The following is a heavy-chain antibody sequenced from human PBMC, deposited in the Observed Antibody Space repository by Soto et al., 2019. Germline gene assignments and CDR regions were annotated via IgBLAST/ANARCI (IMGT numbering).Heavy chain of an antibody. Sequence: EVQVVESGGGLVQPGGSLRLSCAASGFSVTNNYMNWVRQAPGKGLEWVSIIDIGGNTYYADSVKDRFTISRDNSMNTLYLHMDSRRAEDTAVYYCARGRGSTGYLGREPYFDYWGQGPLVTVSP. CDR3: ARGRGSTGYLGREPYFDY. D-gene: IGHD2-2*01. CDR1: GFSVTNNY. J-gene: IGHJ4*02. CDR2: IDIGGNT. V-gene: IGHV3-66*01.